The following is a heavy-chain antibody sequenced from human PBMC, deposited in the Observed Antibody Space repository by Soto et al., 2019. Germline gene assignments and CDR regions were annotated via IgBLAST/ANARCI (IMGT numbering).Heavy chain of an antibody. D-gene: IGHD1-1*01. Sequence: QVHLVQSGAEVKKPGASVKVSCKASGYTFTSYGITWVRQAPGQGLEWMGWISAHNGNTDYAQKLQGRGIVTRDTSTRTTYIELRSLISDATAVHYWARERYGDYWGPGALVTVSS. CDR2: ISAHNGNT. CDR3: ARERYGDY. J-gene: IGHJ4*02. CDR1: GYTFTSYG. V-gene: IGHV1-18*01.